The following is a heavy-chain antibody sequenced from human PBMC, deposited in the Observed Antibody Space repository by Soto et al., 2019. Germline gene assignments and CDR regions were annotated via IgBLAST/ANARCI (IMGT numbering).Heavy chain of an antibody. J-gene: IGHJ4*02. D-gene: IGHD5-18*01. Sequence: SETLSLTCTVSGGSISSGDYYWSWIRQPPGKGLEWIGYIYYSGSTYYNPSLKSRVTISVDTSKNQFSLKLSSVTAAGTAVYYCARYPNTAGPFDYWGQGTLVTVSS. CDR3: ARYPNTAGPFDY. CDR2: IYYSGST. CDR1: GGSISSGDYY. V-gene: IGHV4-30-4*01.